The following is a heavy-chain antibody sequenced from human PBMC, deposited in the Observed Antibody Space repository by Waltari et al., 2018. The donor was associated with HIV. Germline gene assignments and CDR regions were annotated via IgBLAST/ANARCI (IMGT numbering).Heavy chain of an antibody. CDR1: GASRSFYW. D-gene: IGHD1-26*01. V-gene: IGHV3-74*01. Sequence: QLVESGGGLVQPGGSLRLYCAVSGASRSFYWMHWVRKAQGKGLPWVSVITGDGTTTSYADPVKGRFTTSRDNPKNTLYLQMNSLRVEDTAVYYCATVGQKWELIVWGQGTLVTVSS. CDR3: ATVGQKWELIV. J-gene: IGHJ4*02. CDR2: ITGDGTTT.